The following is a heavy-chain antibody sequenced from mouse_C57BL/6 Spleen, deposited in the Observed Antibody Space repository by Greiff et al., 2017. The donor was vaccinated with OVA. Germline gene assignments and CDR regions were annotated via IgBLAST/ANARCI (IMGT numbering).Heavy chain of an antibody. Sequence: QVQLQQPGAELVKPGASVKLSCKASGYTFTSYWMQWVEQRPGQGLEWIGEIDPSDSYTNSNQKFKGKATLTVDTSSSTAYMQLSSLTSEDSAVYYCARRAYYDYDAFDYWGQGTTLTVSS. J-gene: IGHJ2*01. CDR2: IDPSDSYT. CDR1: GYTFTSYW. V-gene: IGHV1-50*01. CDR3: ARRAYYDYDAFDY. D-gene: IGHD2-4*01.